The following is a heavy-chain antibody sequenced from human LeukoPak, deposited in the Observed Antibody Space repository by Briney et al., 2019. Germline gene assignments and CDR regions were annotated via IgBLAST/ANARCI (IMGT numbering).Heavy chain of an antibody. CDR1: GGSISSYY. D-gene: IGHD2-15*01. V-gene: IGHV4-59*01. CDR2: IYYSGST. Sequence: SETLSLTCTVSGGSISSYYWSWIRQPPGKGLDGIGDIYYSGSTNYNPSLKSRGTISVDTSKNQFSLKLSSVTAAATAVYYCARAVVVVAATGWFAPWGQGTLVTVSS. J-gene: IGHJ5*02. CDR3: ARAVVVVAATGWFAP.